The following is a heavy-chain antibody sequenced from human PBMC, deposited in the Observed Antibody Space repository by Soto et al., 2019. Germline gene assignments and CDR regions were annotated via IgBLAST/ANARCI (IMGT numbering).Heavy chain of an antibody. CDR1: GITFRRSA. J-gene: IGHJ6*02. V-gene: IGHV1-58*01. Sequence: AVKVSCTSSGITFRRSAVRWMRQARGQPLEWIGRIVVGSGSTTYAQIVQERITITRDMSTSTVYMDLRSLRPEDTAMYYCAADANQVECGSSYLYCFYFMDVWGQGTTVTV. CDR3: AADANQVECGSSYLYCFYFMDV. CDR2: IVVGSGST. D-gene: IGHD3-3*01.